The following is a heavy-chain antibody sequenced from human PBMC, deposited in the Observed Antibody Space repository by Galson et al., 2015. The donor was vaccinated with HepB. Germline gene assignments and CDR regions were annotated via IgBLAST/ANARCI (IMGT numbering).Heavy chain of an antibody. CDR3: AKGNGDYGDYFDY. CDR1: GFTFSSYG. V-gene: IGHV3-30*02. J-gene: IGHJ4*02. Sequence: SLRLSCAASGFTFSSYGMHWVRQAPGKGLEWVAFIRYDGSNKYYADSVKGRFTISRDNSKNTLYLQMNSLRAEDTAVYYCAKGNGDYGDYFDYWGQGTLVTVSS. CDR2: IRYDGSNK. D-gene: IGHD4-17*01.